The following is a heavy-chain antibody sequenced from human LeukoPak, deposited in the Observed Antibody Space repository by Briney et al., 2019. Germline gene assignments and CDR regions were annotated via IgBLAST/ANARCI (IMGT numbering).Heavy chain of an antibody. V-gene: IGHV3-23*01. CDR2: ISGSGDNT. CDR1: GFTFSSYA. D-gene: IGHD6-13*01. J-gene: IGHJ4*02. CDR3: ARDSRWVEQPFDY. Sequence: GGSLRLSCAASGFTFSSYAMNWVRQGPGKGLEWVSGISGSGDNTYYADSVKGRFTISRDNSKNTLYLQMNSLRAEDTAVYYCARDSRWVEQPFDYWGQGTLVTVSS.